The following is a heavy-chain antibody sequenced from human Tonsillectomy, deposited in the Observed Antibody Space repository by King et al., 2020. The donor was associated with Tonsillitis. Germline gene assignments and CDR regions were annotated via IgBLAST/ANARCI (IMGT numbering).Heavy chain of an antibody. J-gene: IGHJ4*02. CDR1: GGSISSGDYY. V-gene: IGHV4-30-4*01. D-gene: IGHD1-14*01. Sequence: VQLQESGPGLVKPSQTLSLTCPVSGGSISSGDYYWRWIRQPPGKGLEWIGYIYYSGSTYYNPSLTSRVTISVDTSKNQFSLKLSSVTAADTAVYYCARGGIKERDFDYWGQGTLVTVSS. CDR2: IYYSGST. CDR3: ARGGIKERDFDY.